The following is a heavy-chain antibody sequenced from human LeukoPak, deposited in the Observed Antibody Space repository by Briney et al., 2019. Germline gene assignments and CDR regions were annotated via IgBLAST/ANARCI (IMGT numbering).Heavy chain of an antibody. CDR2: IYYSGST. J-gene: IGHJ6*02. D-gene: IGHD2-2*01. Sequence: LSLTCTVSGGSISSGGYYWNWIRQHPGKGLEWIWYIYYSGSTYYNPSLKSRVTISVDTSNNQFSLKLSSVTAADTAVYYCARASDGLYYYYYGMDVWGQGTTVTVSS. V-gene: IGHV4-31*03. CDR1: GGSISSGGYY. CDR3: ARASDGLYYYYYGMDV.